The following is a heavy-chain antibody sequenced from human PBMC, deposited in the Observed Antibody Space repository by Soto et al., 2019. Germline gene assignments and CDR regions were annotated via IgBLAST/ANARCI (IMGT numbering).Heavy chain of an antibody. CDR2: IYHSGST. CDR1: GGSISSSNW. Sequence: SETLSLTCAVSGGSISSSNWWSWVRQPPGKGLEWIGEIYHSGSTNYNPSLKSRVTISVDKSKNQFSLKLSSVTAADTAVYYCARRAVADLNWFDPWGQGTLVTVSS. CDR3: ARRAVADLNWFDP. V-gene: IGHV4-4*02. D-gene: IGHD6-19*01. J-gene: IGHJ5*02.